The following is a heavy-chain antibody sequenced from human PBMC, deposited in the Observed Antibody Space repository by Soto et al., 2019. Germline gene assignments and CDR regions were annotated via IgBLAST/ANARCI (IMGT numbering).Heavy chain of an antibody. CDR3: ARDPSAVLAAGMTY. Sequence: ASVKVSCKASGYTFTSYGISWVRQAPGQGLEWMGWISAYNGNTNYAQKLQGRVTMTTDTSTSTAYMELRSLRSDDTAVYYCARDPSAVLAAGMTYWGQGTLVTVSS. D-gene: IGHD6-13*01. CDR1: GYTFTSYG. J-gene: IGHJ4*02. V-gene: IGHV1-18*01. CDR2: ISAYNGNT.